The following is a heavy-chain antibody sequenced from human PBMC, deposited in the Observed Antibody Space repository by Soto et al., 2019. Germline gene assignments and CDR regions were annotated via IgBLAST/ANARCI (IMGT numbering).Heavy chain of an antibody. J-gene: IGHJ3*02. CDR3: ARILRNAFDI. CDR2: IYYSGST. Sequence: PSETLSLTCSVSGGSVSNINYYWGWIRQSPDKGLEWIGTIYYSGSTYYNPSLKSRLTMSVDTSKNQFSLNLSSVTAADTAVYYCARILRNAFDIWGPGTMVTVSS. CDR1: GGSVSNINYY. V-gene: IGHV4-39*01.